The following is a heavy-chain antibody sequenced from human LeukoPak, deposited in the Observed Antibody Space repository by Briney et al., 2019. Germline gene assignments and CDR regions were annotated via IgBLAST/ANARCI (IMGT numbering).Heavy chain of an antibody. D-gene: IGHD3-10*01. J-gene: IGHJ4*02. CDR3: TTDSGEIYYGSGSSAFDY. V-gene: IGHV3-15*01. CDR2: IKSKTDGGTT. CDR1: GFTFSSYA. Sequence: GGSLRLSCAASGFTFSSYAMHWVRQAPGKGLEWVGRIKSKTDGGTTDYAAPVKGRFTISRDDSKNTLYLQMNSLKTEDTAVYYCTTDSGEIYYGSGSSAFDYWGQGTLVTVSS.